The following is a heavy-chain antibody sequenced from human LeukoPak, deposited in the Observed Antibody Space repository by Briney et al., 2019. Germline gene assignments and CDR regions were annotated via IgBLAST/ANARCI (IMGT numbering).Heavy chain of an antibody. J-gene: IGHJ6*03. V-gene: IGHV3-30*02. D-gene: IGHD1-26*01. CDR1: GFTFSRLG. CDR2: IHNDGTQG. CDR3: AKEGDEFRGYLDV. Sequence: GGSLRLSCAASGFTFSRLGMQWVRQAPGKGLEWVAVIHNDGTQGQYGNSVKGRFTISKDNSQSTFYLQMNNLRDDDTAVYYCAKEGDEFRGYLDVWGKGTTVTVSS.